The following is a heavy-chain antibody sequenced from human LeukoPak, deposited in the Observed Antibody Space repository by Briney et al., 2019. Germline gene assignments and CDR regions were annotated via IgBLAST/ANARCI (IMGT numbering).Heavy chain of an antibody. Sequence: SETLSLTCTVSGGSISSYYWSWIRQPPGKGLEWIGYIYYSGSTNYNPSLKSRVTISVDTSKNQFSLKLSPVTAADTAVYYCARVSNGMAVAPYTWFDYWGQGILVTVSS. CDR2: IYYSGST. D-gene: IGHD6-19*01. J-gene: IGHJ4*02. CDR1: GGSISSYY. V-gene: IGHV4-59*01. CDR3: ARVSNGMAVAPYTWFDY.